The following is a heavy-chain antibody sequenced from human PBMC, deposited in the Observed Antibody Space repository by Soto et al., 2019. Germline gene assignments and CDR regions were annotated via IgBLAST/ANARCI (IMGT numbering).Heavy chain of an antibody. J-gene: IGHJ4*02. D-gene: IGHD6-19*01. CDR2: IIPILGIA. Sequence: GASVKVSCKASGGTFSSYTISWVRQAPGQGLEWMGRIIPILGIANYAQKFQGRVTITADKSTSTAYMELSSLRSEDTAVYYCVLNGVAGKALGYWGQGTLVTVSS. V-gene: IGHV1-69*02. CDR3: VLNGVAGKALGY. CDR1: GGTFSSYT.